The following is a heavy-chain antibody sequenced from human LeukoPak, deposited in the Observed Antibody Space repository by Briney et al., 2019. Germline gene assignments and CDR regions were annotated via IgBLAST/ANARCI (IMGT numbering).Heavy chain of an antibody. Sequence: SQTLSLTCTVSGGSISSGGYYWSWIRQHPGKGLEWIGYIYYSGSTYYNPSLKSRVTISVDTSKSHFSLKLSSVTAADTAVYYCARGPPGDYYDSSDSPRPYFDYWGQGILVTVSS. J-gene: IGHJ4*02. CDR1: GGSISSGGYY. V-gene: IGHV4-31*03. D-gene: IGHD3-22*01. CDR2: IYYSGST. CDR3: ARGPPGDYYDSSDSPRPYFDY.